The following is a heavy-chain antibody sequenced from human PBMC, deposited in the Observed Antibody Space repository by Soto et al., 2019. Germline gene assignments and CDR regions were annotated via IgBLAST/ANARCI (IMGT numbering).Heavy chain of an antibody. V-gene: IGHV3-7*01. J-gene: IGHJ4*02. D-gene: IGHD6-19*01. CDR2: IKYDGSET. CDR3: ARYSSAWGL. Sequence: GGSLRLSCAASGFTFSTYLMSWVRQAPGKGLEWVANIKYDGSETYYVDSVKGRFTIARDNAKNSLYLQMNSLRGEDTAVYYCARYSSAWGLWGQGTLVTVSS. CDR1: GFTFSTYL.